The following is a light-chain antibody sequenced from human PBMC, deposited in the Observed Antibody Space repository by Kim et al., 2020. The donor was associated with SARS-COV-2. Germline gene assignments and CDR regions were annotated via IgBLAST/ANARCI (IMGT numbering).Light chain of an antibody. CDR1: ENIGTW. Sequence: DIQITQSPSTLSASVGDRVTITCRASENIGTWLAWYQQKPGRAPSLLIYLASTLESGVPSRFSGTGSGTEFSLSITSPQPDDFATYYCQHYSRFPYTFGQGTKLEI. J-gene: IGKJ2*01. CDR2: LAS. CDR3: QHYSRFPYT. V-gene: IGKV1-5*03.